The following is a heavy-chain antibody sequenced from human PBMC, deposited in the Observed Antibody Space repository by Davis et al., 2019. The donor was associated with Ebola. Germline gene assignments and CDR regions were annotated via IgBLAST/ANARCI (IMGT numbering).Heavy chain of an antibody. J-gene: IGHJ6*02. CDR3: ARGVTDLGYCSGGSCPLSYYYGMDV. CDR2: ISYDGSNK. Sequence: PGGSLLSCAASGFTFSSYAMHWVRQAPGKGLEWVAVISYDGSNKYYADSVKGRFTISRDNSKNTLYLQMNSLRAEDTAVYYCARGVTDLGYCSGGSCPLSYYYGMDVWGQGTTVTVSS. V-gene: IGHV3-30-3*01. D-gene: IGHD2-15*01. CDR1: GFTFSSYA.